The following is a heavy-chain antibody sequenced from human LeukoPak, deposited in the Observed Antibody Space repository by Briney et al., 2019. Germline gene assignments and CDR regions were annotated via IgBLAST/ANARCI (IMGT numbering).Heavy chain of an antibody. Sequence: PSETLSLTCTVSGGSISSSSYYWGWIRQPPGKGLEWIGSIYYSGSTYYNPSLKSRVTISVDTSKNQFSLKLSSVTAADTAVYYCARAGMATTSPFDYWGQGTLVTVSS. V-gene: IGHV4-39*07. CDR1: GGSISSSSYY. CDR2: IYYSGST. J-gene: IGHJ4*02. D-gene: IGHD5-24*01. CDR3: ARAGMATTSPFDY.